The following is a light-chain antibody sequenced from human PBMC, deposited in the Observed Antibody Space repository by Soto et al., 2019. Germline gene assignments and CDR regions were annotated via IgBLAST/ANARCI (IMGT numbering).Light chain of an antibody. V-gene: IGKV1-17*03. CDR2: ETS. CDR1: QVISRF. Sequence: DVQMTQSPSAMSASVGDRVTIDCRASQVISRFVAWFQHKPGRAPERLIYETSNLQPGVPSRFSGSGSGTEFALAISGLQHADFATYCCLQHNTSPYPFGQGTKLEIK. J-gene: IGKJ2*01. CDR3: LQHNTSPYP.